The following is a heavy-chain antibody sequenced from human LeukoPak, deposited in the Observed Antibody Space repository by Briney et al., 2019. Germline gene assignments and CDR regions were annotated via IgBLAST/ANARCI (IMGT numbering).Heavy chain of an antibody. CDR1: GYTFTSYG. CDR2: ISAYNGNT. CDR3: ARAIVVVPAAKYYGMDV. J-gene: IGHJ6*02. V-gene: IGHV1-18*01. Sequence: GASVTVSCTASGYTFTSYGISWVRQAPGQGLEWMGWISAYNGNTNYAQKLQGRVTMTTDTSTSTAYMELRSLRSDDTAVYYCARAIVVVPAAKYYGMDVWGQGTTVTVSS. D-gene: IGHD2-2*01.